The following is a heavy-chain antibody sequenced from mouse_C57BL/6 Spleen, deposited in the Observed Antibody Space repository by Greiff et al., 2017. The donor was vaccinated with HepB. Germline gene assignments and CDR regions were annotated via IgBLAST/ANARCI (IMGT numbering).Heavy chain of an antibody. CDR2: IDPEDGDT. J-gene: IGHJ3*01. CDR3: TTPLRWLSFAY. Sequence: EVQLQQSGAELVRPGASVKLSCTASGFNIKDYYMHWVKQRPEQGLEWIGRIDPEDGDTEYAPKFQGKATMTADTSSNTAYLQLSSLTSEDPAVYYCTTPLRWLSFAYWGQGTLVTVSA. D-gene: IGHD2-3*01. CDR1: GFNIKDYY. V-gene: IGHV14-1*01.